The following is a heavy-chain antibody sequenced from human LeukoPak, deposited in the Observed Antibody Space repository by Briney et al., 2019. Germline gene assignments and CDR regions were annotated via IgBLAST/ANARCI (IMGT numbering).Heavy chain of an antibody. V-gene: IGHV3-23*01. D-gene: IGHD3-10*02. CDR2: ISGSGGNT. Sequence: PGGSLRLSCAASGFTFSRNGMTWVRQAPGKGLEWVSAISGSGGNTYYADSVKGRFTISRDNSKNTLYLQMNSLRAEDTAVYYCAKSTYYYVLNWFDPWGQGTLVTVSS. CDR1: GFTFSRNG. CDR3: AKSTYYYVLNWFDP. J-gene: IGHJ5*02.